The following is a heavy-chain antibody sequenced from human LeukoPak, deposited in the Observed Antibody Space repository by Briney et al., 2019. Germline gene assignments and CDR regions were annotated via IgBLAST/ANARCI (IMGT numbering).Heavy chain of an antibody. D-gene: IGHD5-18*01. V-gene: IGHV4-34*01. CDR1: GGSFSGYY. CDR2: INHSGST. J-gene: IGHJ3*02. CDR3: ARGHYSYGFFGAFDI. Sequence: SETLSLTCAVYGGSFSGYYWSWIRQPPGKGLEWIGKINHSGSTNYNPSLKSRVTISVDTSKNQFSLKLSSVTAADTAVYYCARGHYSYGFFGAFDIWGQGTMVTVSS.